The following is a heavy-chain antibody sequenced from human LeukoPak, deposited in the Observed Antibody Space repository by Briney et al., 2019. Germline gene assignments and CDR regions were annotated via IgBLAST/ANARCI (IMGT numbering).Heavy chain of an antibody. CDR2: IYDGGDT. Sequence: GGSLRLSCAASGFAFSSNYMSCVRQAPGKGLEWVAVIYDGGDTDYADSVKGRFTISRDSSKNTLYLQMNSLRPEDTAEYYCARARCDTCGYGSWGQGTLVTVSS. D-gene: IGHD3-22*01. CDR1: GFAFSSNY. J-gene: IGHJ5*02. CDR3: ARARCDTCGYGS. V-gene: IGHV3-66*02.